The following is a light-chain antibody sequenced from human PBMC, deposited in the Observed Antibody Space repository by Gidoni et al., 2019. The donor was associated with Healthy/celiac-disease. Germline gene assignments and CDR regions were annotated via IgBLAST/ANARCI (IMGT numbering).Light chain of an antibody. CDR1: QSVSSY. CDR3: QQRSGNT. V-gene: IGKV3-11*01. Sequence: EIVLTQSPATLSLSPGERATLSCRASQSVSSYLAWYQQKPGQAPRLLIYDASNRATGIPARFSGSGSGTDFTLTISSLEPEDFAVYYCQQRSGNTFGPXTKVDIK. J-gene: IGKJ3*01. CDR2: DAS.